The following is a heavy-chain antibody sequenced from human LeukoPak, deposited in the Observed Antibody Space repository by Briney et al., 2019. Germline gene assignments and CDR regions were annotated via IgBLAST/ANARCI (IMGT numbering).Heavy chain of an antibody. Sequence: PGRSLRLPCAASGFTFSSYGMHWVRQAPGKGLEWVAVIWYDGSNEYYADSVRGRFTISRDNSKNTLYLQMNSLRAEDTAVYYCARGDFWNGLYYYYMGVWGKGTTVTVSS. CDR2: IWYDGSNE. CDR3: ARGDFWNGLYYYYMGV. CDR1: GFTFSSYG. J-gene: IGHJ6*03. V-gene: IGHV3-33*01. D-gene: IGHD3/OR15-3a*01.